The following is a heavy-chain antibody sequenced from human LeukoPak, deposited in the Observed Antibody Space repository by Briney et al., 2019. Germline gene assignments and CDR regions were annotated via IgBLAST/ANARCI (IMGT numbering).Heavy chain of an antibody. CDR1: GGSFSGYY. V-gene: IGHV4-34*01. CDR3: ARWGLGELRSLGVAFDI. CDR2: INHSGST. Sequence: SETLSLTCAVYGGSFSGYYWSWIRQPPGKGLEWIGKINHSGSTNYNPSLKSRVTISVDTSKNQFSLKLSSVTAADTAVYYCARWGLGELRSLGVAFDIWGQGTMVTVSS. J-gene: IGHJ3*02. D-gene: IGHD1-26*01.